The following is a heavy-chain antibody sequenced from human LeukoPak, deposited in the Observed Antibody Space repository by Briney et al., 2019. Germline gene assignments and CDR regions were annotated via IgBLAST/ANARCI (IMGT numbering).Heavy chain of an antibody. CDR1: GYTFTGYF. Sequence: GASVKVSCKASGYTFTGYFMHWVRQAPGHGLEWMGWINPDSGVTNYAQKFQGWVTMTRDTSISTAYMDLSRLISDDTAVYYCAREPAVGTQMFDYGGQGTLVTVS. J-gene: IGHJ4*02. CDR3: AREPAVGTQMFDY. D-gene: IGHD6-13*01. V-gene: IGHV1-2*04. CDR2: INPDSGVT.